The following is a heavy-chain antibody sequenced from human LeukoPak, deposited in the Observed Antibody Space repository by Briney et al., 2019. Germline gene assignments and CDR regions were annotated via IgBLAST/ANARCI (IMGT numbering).Heavy chain of an antibody. D-gene: IGHD6-13*01. CDR3: AREGAAGQDY. V-gene: IGHV4-59*01. J-gene: IGHJ4*02. CDR1: GGSISGFY. Sequence: PSETLSLTCTVSGGSISGFYWSWIRQPPGKGLEWIGYIYYSGSTNYNPSLKSRVTISVDTSRNQFSLRLTSVTAADTAVYYCAREGAAGQDYWGQGTLVTVPS. CDR2: IYYSGST.